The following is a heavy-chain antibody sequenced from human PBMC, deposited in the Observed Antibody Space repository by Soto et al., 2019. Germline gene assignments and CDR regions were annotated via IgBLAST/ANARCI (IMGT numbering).Heavy chain of an antibody. V-gene: IGHV3-23*01. CDR1: GFTFSTYA. CDR3: AHPRGYGVFDAYDI. J-gene: IGHJ3*02. D-gene: IGHD4-17*01. Sequence: EAQLLESGGGLVQPGGSVRLSCVASGFTFSTYAMSWVRQAPGKGLEWVSALSPSGDETYYADSVQGGFTISRDNSMNALYLQMNSLRVEDTAVYYCAHPRGYGVFDAYDIWGQGTMVTVSS. CDR2: LSPSGDET.